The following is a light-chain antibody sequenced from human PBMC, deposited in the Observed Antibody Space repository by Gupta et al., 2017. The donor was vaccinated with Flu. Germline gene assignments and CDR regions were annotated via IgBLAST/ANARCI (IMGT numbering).Light chain of an antibody. CDR1: KRVSSSQ. J-gene: IGKJ4*01. CDR3: QQYGSTPLT. V-gene: IGKV3-20*01. Sequence: GTLLLAPGDRGTITCRDRKRVSSSQLDWYQQKTGQAPRLLIYGASSRATGIPDRFSGSGSGTDFTLTISRLEPEDIAVYYCQQYGSTPLTFGGGTKVEIK. CDR2: GAS.